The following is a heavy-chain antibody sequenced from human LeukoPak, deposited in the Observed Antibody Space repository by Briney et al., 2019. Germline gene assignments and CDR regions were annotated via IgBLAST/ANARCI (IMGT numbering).Heavy chain of an antibody. Sequence: GASLRLSCAASGFTFSSYAMRWVRQAPGKGLEWVSAISGSGGSTYYADSVKGRFTISRDNSKNTLYLQMNSLRAEDTAVYYCAKLASITMVRGVTVPHFDYWGQGTLVTVSS. CDR2: ISGSGGST. D-gene: IGHD3-10*01. CDR1: GFTFSSYA. CDR3: AKLASITMVRGVTVPHFDY. J-gene: IGHJ4*02. V-gene: IGHV3-23*01.